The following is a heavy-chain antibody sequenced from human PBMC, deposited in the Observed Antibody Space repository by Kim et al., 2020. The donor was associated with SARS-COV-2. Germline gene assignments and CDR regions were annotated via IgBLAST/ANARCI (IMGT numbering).Heavy chain of an antibody. Sequence: SETLSLTCTVSGGSISSSSYYWGWIRQPPGKGLEWIGSIYYSGSTYYNPSLKSRVTISVDTSKNQFSLKLSSVTAADTAVYYCARLYEAAALFDYWGQGTLVTVSS. CDR2: IYYSGST. D-gene: IGHD6-13*01. V-gene: IGHV4-39*01. CDR1: GGSISSSSYY. CDR3: ARLYEAAALFDY. J-gene: IGHJ4*02.